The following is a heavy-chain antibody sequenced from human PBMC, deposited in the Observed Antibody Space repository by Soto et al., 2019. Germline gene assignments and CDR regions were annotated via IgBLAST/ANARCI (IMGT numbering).Heavy chain of an antibody. CDR2: IIPLFGTA. Sequence: QVQLVQSGAEVKKPGSSVKVSCKASGGTFSSYAIDWVRQAPGQGLEWMGWIIPLFGTATHAQKYQGRITITADESTRTANMDLRSLRSEDTAVYYCARGVHDDSSGYYYFYWGQGTLVTVS. D-gene: IGHD3-22*01. CDR1: GGTFSSYA. V-gene: IGHV1-69*01. J-gene: IGHJ4*02. CDR3: ARGVHDDSSGYYYFY.